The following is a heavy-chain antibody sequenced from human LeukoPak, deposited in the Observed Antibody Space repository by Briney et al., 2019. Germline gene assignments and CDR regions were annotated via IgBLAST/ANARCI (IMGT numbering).Heavy chain of an antibody. J-gene: IGHJ4*02. CDR2: IYSGGST. CDR1: GFTVSSNY. V-gene: IGHV3-53*04. CDR3: AREYYYDSSGSYYA. D-gene: IGHD3-22*01. Sequence: GGSLRLSCAASGFTVSSNYMSWVRQAPGKGLEWVSVIYSGGSTYYADSVKGRFTISRHNSKNTLYLQMNSLRAEDTAVYYCAREYYYDSSGSYYAWGQGTLVTVSS.